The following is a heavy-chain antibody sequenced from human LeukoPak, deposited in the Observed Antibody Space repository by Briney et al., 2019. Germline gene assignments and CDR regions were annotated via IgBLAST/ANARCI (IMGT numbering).Heavy chain of an antibody. CDR2: MRYDGTHR. J-gene: IGHJ5*02. D-gene: IGHD1/OR15-1a*01. CDR1: GFIFSIYG. V-gene: IGHV3-30*02. CDR3: AKDANNLGYDPSYFQS. Sequence: PGGSLRLSCAASGFIFSIYGMHWLRQAPGKGLEWVASMRYDGTHRYYGDAVKGRFTISRDNSKDTLYLQMSSLRADDTAVYYCAKDANNLGYDPSYFQSWGQGTLVTVSS.